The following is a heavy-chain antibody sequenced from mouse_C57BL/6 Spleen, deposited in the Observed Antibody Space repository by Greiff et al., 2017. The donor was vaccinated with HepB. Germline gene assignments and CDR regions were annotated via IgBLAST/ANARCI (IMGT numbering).Heavy chain of an antibody. D-gene: IGHD4-1*01. CDR2: IHPNSGST. CDR3: ARELTGGVPWYFDV. J-gene: IGHJ1*03. Sequence: QVQLKQPGAELVKPGASVKLSCKASGYTFTSYWMHWVKQRPGQGLEWIGVIHPNSGSTNYNEKFKSKATLTVDKSSSTAYMQLSSLTSEDSAVYYCARELTGGVPWYFDVWGTGTTVTVSS. V-gene: IGHV1-64*01. CDR1: GYTFTSYW.